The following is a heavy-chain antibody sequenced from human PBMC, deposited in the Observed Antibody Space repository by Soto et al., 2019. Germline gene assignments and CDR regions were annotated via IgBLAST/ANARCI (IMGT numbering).Heavy chain of an antibody. CDR1: GYSFTSYG. J-gene: IGHJ4*02. D-gene: IGHD3-22*01. CDR2: ISGHNGNT. CDR3: ARHRFNYYDCTVYYYFDY. Sequence: ASVKVCCKASGYSFTSYGISWVRQAPGQGPEWMGWISGHNGNTNHPQSLQGRVTMTTDTSRDTAYMELRSLRSDDTAVYYCARHRFNYYDCTVYYYFDYWGQGTLVTVSS. V-gene: IGHV1-18*04.